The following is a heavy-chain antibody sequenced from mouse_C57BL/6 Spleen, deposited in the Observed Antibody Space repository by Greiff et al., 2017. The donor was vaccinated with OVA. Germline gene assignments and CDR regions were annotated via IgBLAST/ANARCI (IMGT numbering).Heavy chain of an antibody. V-gene: IGHV1-42*01. CDR3: ALYDYDRAWFAY. Sequence: VHVKQSGPELVKPGASVKISCKASGYSFTGYYMNWVKQSPEKSLEWIGEINPSTGGTTYNQKFKAKATLTVDKSSSTAYMQLKSLTSEDSAVYYCALYDYDRAWFAYWGQGTLVTVSA. J-gene: IGHJ3*01. CDR1: GYSFTGYY. D-gene: IGHD2-4*01. CDR2: INPSTGGT.